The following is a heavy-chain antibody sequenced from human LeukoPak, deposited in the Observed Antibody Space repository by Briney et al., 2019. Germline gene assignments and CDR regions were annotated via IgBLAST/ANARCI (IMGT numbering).Heavy chain of an antibody. CDR3: AREPIYIGSGWYYYYYMDV. CDR2: IEYSGGSA. J-gene: IGHJ6*03. Sequence: GGSLRLSCIVSGFTLSSYEMSWIRQAPGKGLEWVASIEYSGGSAYYADSVKGRFTISRDIAKNSLYLQMNSLRAEDTAVYYCAREPIYIGSGWYYYYYMDVWGKGTTVTVSS. V-gene: IGHV3-48*03. CDR1: GFTLSSYE. D-gene: IGHD6-19*01.